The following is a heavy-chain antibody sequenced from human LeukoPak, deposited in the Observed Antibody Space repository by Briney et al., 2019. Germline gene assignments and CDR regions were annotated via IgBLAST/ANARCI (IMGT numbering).Heavy chain of an antibody. CDR1: GFTFSTYG. D-gene: IGHD4-11*01. Sequence: PGGSLRLSCAASGFTFSTYGMHWVRQAPGKGLEWVTFIQYDGSNKYYGDSVRGRFTISRGNSKNTLYLQMNSLRAEDTAVYYCAKESYSNWYYFDYWGQGTLVTVSS. CDR3: AKESYSNWYYFDY. V-gene: IGHV3-30*02. CDR2: IQYDGSNK. J-gene: IGHJ4*02.